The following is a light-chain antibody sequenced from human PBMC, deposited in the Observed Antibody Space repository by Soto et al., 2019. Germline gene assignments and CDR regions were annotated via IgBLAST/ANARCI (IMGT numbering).Light chain of an antibody. V-gene: IGLV1-40*01. CDR2: ENN. Sequence: QSVLTQPPSVSEAPGQRVTIYCTGSSSNIGAGYEAHWYQQVPGTAPKLLIYENNNRPSGVPDRFSGSKSGTSASLAITGLQAEDEAEYYCQSYASSLSGYVFGTGTQLTVL. CDR3: QSYASSLSGYV. CDR1: SSNIGAGYE. J-gene: IGLJ1*01.